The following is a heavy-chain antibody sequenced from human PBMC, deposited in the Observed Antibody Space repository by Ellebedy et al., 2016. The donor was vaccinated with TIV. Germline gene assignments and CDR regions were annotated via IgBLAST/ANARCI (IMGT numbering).Heavy chain of an antibody. CDR3: GGGSYTPYGMDV. Sequence: SETLSLTCTVSGGSVSSGSHYWNWIRQPPGKGLDWIGYSYYIGTTNYNPSLKSRVTISEDMSKNQFSLRLNSVTAADTAVYYCGGGSYTPYGMDVWGRGTTVIVSS. V-gene: IGHV4-61*01. CDR2: SYYIGTT. D-gene: IGHD3-10*01. CDR1: GGSVSSGSHY. J-gene: IGHJ6*02.